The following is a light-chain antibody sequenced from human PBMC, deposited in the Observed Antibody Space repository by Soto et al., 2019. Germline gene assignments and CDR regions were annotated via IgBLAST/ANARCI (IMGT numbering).Light chain of an antibody. V-gene: IGKV3-20*01. CDR3: QQYGSLYT. CDR2: GAS. Sequence: EIVLTQSPGTLSLSPGERATLSCRASQSVGSSYLAWYQQKPGQAPRLLIYGASSRATGTPDRFSGSGSGTDFTLTSRRLEPEYFALYYCQQYGSLYTFGQGTKLESK. J-gene: IGKJ2*01. CDR1: QSVGSSY.